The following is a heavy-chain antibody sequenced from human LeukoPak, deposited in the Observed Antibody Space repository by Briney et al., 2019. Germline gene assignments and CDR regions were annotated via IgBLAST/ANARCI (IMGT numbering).Heavy chain of an antibody. CDR1: GFTFSSYS. CDR2: IGTAGDT. CDR3: ARGLIYGSGSPGFDY. D-gene: IGHD3-10*01. V-gene: IGHV3-13*01. J-gene: IGHJ4*02. Sequence: PGGSLRLSCAASGFTFSSYSMNWVRQATGRGLEGVSAIGTAGDTYYPGSVKGRFTISRENAKNSLYLQMNSLRAGDTAVYYCARGLIYGSGSPGFDYWGQGTLVTVSS.